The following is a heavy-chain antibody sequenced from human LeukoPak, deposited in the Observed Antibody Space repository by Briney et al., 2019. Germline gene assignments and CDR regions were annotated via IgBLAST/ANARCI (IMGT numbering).Heavy chain of an antibody. Sequence: GASVKVSCKASGYTFTSYGISWVRQSTRQALEWMGWMNPNSGNTGYAQKFQDRVTMARNTSISTADMELSSLRSEDTAVYYCGRGPSYYGSGSPRFGFYYYYMDVWGKGTTVTISS. CDR2: MNPNSGNT. V-gene: IGHV1-8*02. J-gene: IGHJ6*03. CDR1: GYTFTSYG. D-gene: IGHD3-10*01. CDR3: GRGPSYYGSGSPRFGFYYYYMDV.